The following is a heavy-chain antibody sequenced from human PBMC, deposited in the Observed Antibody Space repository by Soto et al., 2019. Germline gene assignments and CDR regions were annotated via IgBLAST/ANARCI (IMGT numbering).Heavy chain of an antibody. CDR3: ARRYYHGSGSYYSPHFFDF. J-gene: IGHJ4*02. D-gene: IGHD3-10*01. CDR2: IYPGDSAT. V-gene: IGHV5-51*01. Sequence: PGESLKISCRVSGYSFTSYWIGWVRQMPGKGLEWVAIIYPGDSATKYSPSFQGQVTISADKSISTAYLQWSSLKASDTAMYYCARRYYHGSGSYYSPHFFDFWGQGTLVTVSS. CDR1: GYSFTSYW.